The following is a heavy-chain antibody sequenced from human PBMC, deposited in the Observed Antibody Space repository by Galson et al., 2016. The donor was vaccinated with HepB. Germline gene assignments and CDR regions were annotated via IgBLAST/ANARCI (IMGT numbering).Heavy chain of an antibody. CDR2: IIPIFGTA. V-gene: IGHV1-69*06. CDR3: ARTRTVFGVVITGGWFDP. D-gene: IGHD3-3*01. J-gene: IGHJ5*02. Sequence: SVKVSCKASGGTFSSYAIRWVRQAPGQGLEWMGGIIPIFGTANYAQKFQGRVTITADKSTSTAYMELSSLRSEDTAVYYCARTRTVFGVVITGGWFDPWGQGTLVTVSS. CDR1: GGTFSSYA.